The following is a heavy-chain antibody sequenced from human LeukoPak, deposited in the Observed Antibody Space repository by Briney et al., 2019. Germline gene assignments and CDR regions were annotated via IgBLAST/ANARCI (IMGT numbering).Heavy chain of an antibody. D-gene: IGHD6-13*01. CDR2: IYYSGST. V-gene: IGHV4-31*11. CDR1: GGSISDAAYY. J-gene: IGHJ4*02. CDR3: ARLQSSSWD. Sequence: PSETLSLTCAVYGGSISDAAYYWSWIRQHPGEGLKWIGYIYYSGSTSYNPSLKSRVTISVDTSKNQFSLKLTSVTAADTAVYYCARLQSSSWDWGQGTLVTVSS.